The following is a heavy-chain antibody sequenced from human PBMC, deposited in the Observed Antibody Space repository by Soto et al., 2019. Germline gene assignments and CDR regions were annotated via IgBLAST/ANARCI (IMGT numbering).Heavy chain of an antibody. Sequence: GGSLRLSCAASGFTFSSYGMHWVRQAPGKGLEWVAVISYDGSNKYYADSVKGRFTISRDNSKNTLYLQMNSLRAEDTAVYYCAKVDSGSYWGVDYWGQGTLVTVSS. J-gene: IGHJ4*02. CDR2: ISYDGSNK. CDR1: GFTFSSYG. D-gene: IGHD1-26*01. CDR3: AKVDSGSYWGVDY. V-gene: IGHV3-30*18.